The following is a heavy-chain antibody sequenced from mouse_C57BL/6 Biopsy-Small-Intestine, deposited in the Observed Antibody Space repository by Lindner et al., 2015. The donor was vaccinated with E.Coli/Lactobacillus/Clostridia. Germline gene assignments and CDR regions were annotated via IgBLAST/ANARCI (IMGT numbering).Heavy chain of an antibody. CDR3: ANRGRDYYAMDY. D-gene: IGHD3-3*01. V-gene: IGHV5-17*01. Sequence: VQLQESGGGLVKPGGSLKLSCAASGFTFSDYGMHWVRQAPEKGLEWVAYISSGSSTIYCADTVKGRFTISRDNAKNTLFLQMTSLRSEDTAMYYCANRGRDYYAMDYWGQGTSVTVSS. CDR1: GFTFSDYG. CDR2: ISSGSSTI. J-gene: IGHJ4*01.